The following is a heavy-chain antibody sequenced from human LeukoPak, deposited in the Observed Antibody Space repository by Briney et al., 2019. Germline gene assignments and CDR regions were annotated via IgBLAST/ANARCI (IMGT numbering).Heavy chain of an antibody. CDR3: ARDAPGTTYAFDI. J-gene: IGHJ3*02. CDR1: GGSISSYY. V-gene: IGHV4-59*01. CDR2: IYYSGST. Sequence: SETLSLTCTVSGGSISSYYWSWIRQPPGKGLEWIGYIYYSGSTNYNPSLKSRVTISVDTSKNQFSLKLSSVTAADTAVYYCARDAPGTTYAFDIWGQGTMVTVSS. D-gene: IGHD1-1*01.